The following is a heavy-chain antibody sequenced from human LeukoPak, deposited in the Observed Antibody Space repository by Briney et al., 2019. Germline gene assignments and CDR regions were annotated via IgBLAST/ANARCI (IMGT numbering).Heavy chain of an antibody. V-gene: IGHV4-34*01. J-gene: IGHJ4*02. D-gene: IGHD3-22*01. CDR3: ARGRSLYYELYFDY. CDR1: GGSFSGYY. CDR2: INHSGST. Sequence: SETLSLTCAVYGGSFSGYYWSWIRQPPGKGLEWIGEINHSGSTNYNPSLKSRVTMSVDTSKNQFSLKLSSVTAADTAVYYCARGRSLYYELYFDYWGQGTLVTVSS.